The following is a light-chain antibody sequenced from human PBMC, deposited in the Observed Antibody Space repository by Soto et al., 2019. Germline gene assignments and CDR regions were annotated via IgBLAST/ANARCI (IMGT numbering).Light chain of an antibody. CDR1: QGIISY. Sequence: IQLTQSPSSLSASVGERVTIACRASQGIISYLAWYQQKPGKAPQLLIYAASSLESGVPSRFSGSGSGTEFTLTISSLQPDDFATYYCQQYNSYSGTFGQGTKVDIK. CDR2: AAS. V-gene: IGKV1-9*01. J-gene: IGKJ1*01. CDR3: QQYNSYSGT.